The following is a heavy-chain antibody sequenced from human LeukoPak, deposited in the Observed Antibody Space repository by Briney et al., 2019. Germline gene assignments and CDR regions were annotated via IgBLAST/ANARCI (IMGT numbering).Heavy chain of an antibody. CDR3: ARVAEAAAFDS. D-gene: IGHD6-13*01. CDR2: ISRNSRYI. Sequence: GGTLRLSCAASGFSFRSHGMLWVREARGRGLEWVSYISRNSRYIYYADSMRGRFTISIDNAKNSLYLQMNTLKPEDTAVYYCARVAEAAAFDSWGQGTLVTVSS. J-gene: IGHJ4*02. CDR1: GFSFRSHG. V-gene: IGHV3-21*06.